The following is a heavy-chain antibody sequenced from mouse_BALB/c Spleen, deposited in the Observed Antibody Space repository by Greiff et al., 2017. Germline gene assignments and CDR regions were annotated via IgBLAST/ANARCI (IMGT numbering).Heavy chain of an antibody. D-gene: IGHD1-1*01. CDR1: GFSLTSYG. CDR3: AREADTAVVGWYFDV. Sequence: VQLEESGPDLVAPSQSLSITCTASGFSLTSYGVHWVRQPPGKGLEWLVVIWSDGSTTYNSALKSRLSICKDNSKSQVFLKMNSLQTDDTAIYYCAREADTAVVGWYFDVWGAGTTVTVSA. J-gene: IGHJ1*01. V-gene: IGHV2-6-2*01. CDR2: IWSDGST.